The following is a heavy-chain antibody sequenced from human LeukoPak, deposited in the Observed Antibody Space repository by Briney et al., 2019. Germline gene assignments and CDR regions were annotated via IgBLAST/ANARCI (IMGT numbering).Heavy chain of an antibody. D-gene: IGHD5-18*01. CDR2: IYYSGST. CDR1: GGSISSSSYY. Sequence: SETLSLTCTVSGGSISSSSYYWGWIRQPPGKGLEWIGSIYYSGSTYYNPSLKSRVTISVDTSKNQFSLKLSSVTAADTAVYYCARVHGYSYGYIFDYWGQGTLVTVSS. V-gene: IGHV4-39*07. J-gene: IGHJ4*02. CDR3: ARVHGYSYGYIFDY.